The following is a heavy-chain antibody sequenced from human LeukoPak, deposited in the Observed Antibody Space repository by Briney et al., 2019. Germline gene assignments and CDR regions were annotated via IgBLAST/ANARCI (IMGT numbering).Heavy chain of an antibody. J-gene: IGHJ4*02. V-gene: IGHV3-48*03. CDR1: GFTFSSYE. Sequence: GGSLRLSCAASGFTFSSYEMNWVRQAPGKGLEWVSYISISGSTIYNADSVKGRFTISRDNAKNSLYLEMNSLRAEDMGVYYCARDSRGYPYWGQGTLVTVSS. D-gene: IGHD3-22*01. CDR3: ARDSRGYPY. CDR2: ISISGSTI.